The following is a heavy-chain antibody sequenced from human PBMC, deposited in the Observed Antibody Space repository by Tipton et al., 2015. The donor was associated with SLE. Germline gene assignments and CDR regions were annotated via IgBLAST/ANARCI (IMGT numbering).Heavy chain of an antibody. CDR2: VSRQSGSI. CDR3: VRLRWLQF. CDR1: GFTLDDSA. Sequence: EALGFTLDDSAMHWVRQAPGKGLEWVAGVSRQSGSIGYGDSVKGRFTISRDNAKNSLYLQMNSLRAEDTAVYYCVRLRWLQFWGQGTLVTVSS. V-gene: IGHV3-9*01. D-gene: IGHD5-24*01. J-gene: IGHJ4*02.